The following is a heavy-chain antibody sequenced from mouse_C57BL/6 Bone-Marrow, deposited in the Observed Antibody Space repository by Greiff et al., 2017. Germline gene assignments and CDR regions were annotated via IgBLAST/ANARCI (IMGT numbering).Heavy chain of an antibody. J-gene: IGHJ4*01. Sequence: QVQLQQPGAELVKPGASVKMSCKASGYTFTSYWITWVKQRPGQGLEWIGDIYPGSGSTNYNEKFKSKATLTVDTSSSTAYMQLSSLTSEDAAVYYCARGGDYYAMDYWGQGTSVTVSS. CDR3: ARGGDYYAMDY. CDR2: IYPGSGST. V-gene: IGHV1-55*01. CDR1: GYTFTSYW.